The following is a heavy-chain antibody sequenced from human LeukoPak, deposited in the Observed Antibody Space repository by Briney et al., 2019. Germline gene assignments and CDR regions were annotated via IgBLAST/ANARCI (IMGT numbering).Heavy chain of an antibody. D-gene: IGHD2-2*01. J-gene: IGHJ5*02. CDR1: GGSISSGGYY. CDR2: IYHSGCT. CDR3: AREFQVVPAAIDWFDP. V-gene: IGHV4-30-2*01. Sequence: NTSQTLSLTCTVSGGSISSGGYYWRWIRQPPGKGLEWIGYIYHSGCTYYNPSLKSRVTIAVDRSKNQFSLKMSSVTAADTAVYYCAREFQVVPAAIDWFDPWGQGTLVTVSS.